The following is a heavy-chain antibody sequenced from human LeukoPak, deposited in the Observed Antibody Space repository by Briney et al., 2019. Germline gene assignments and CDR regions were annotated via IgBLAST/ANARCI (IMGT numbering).Heavy chain of an antibody. V-gene: IGHV3-30-3*01. CDR2: ISYDGSNK. CDR1: GFTFSSYA. Sequence: GRSLRLSCAASGFTFSSYAMHWVRQAPGKGLEWVAVISYDGSNKYYADSVKGRFTISRDNSKNTLYLQMNSPRAEDTAVYYCARGHRLVVVIPFADYWGQGTLVTVSS. D-gene: IGHD3-22*01. CDR3: ARGHRLVVVIPFADY. J-gene: IGHJ4*02.